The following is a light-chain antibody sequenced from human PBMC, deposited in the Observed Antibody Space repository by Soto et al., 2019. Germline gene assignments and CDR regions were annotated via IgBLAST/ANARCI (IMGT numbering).Light chain of an antibody. V-gene: IGLV2-14*01. CDR1: SSDVGGYNY. Sequence: QSALTQPASVSGSPGQSIAISCTGNSSDVGGYNYVSWYQHHPGQAPKLMISEVSNRPSGVSNRFSGSKSGNTASLTISGLQAEDEADYYCSSYTSSSTRVFGGGPKLTVL. J-gene: IGLJ3*02. CDR3: SSYTSSSTRV. CDR2: EVS.